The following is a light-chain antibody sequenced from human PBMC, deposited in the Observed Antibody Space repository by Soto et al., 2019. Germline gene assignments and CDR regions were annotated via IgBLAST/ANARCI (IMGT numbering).Light chain of an antibody. J-gene: IGKJ5*01. Sequence: IVVTQSPATLSLSPVERATLSRRTSQSVSSYFAWYQQKPGRAPRLLIYDASSRATGIPARFIGSGSGTDFTLTISSLEPEDFAVYYCQQRSNWPLTFGQGTRLEI. V-gene: IGKV3-11*01. CDR1: QSVSSY. CDR2: DAS. CDR3: QQRSNWPLT.